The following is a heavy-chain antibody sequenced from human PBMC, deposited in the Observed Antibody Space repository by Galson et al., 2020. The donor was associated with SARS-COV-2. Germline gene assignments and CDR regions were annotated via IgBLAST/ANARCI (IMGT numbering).Heavy chain of an antibody. Sequence: SETLSLTCAASGCTISSDNLRWFVRAPPRELLEWTRVICNGRSTYYTPSLKSRVTISVDKSKNQFYLKLKYVTAADTAVYFCSRPRTGAQCDSWGQVTLVSV. CDR2: ICNGRST. CDR1: GCTISSDNL. CDR3: SRPRTGAQCDS. V-gene: IGHV4-4*02. D-gene: IGHD7-27*01. J-gene: IGHJ4*02.